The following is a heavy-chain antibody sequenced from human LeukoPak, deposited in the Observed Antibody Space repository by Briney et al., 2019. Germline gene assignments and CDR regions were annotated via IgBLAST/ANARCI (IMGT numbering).Heavy chain of an antibody. D-gene: IGHD3-10*01. J-gene: IGHJ4*02. CDR1: GFTFSNYW. CDR2: IKPDGSGT. Sequence: PGGSLRLSCAASGFTFSNYWMHWVRQAPGKGLVWVSRIKPDGSGTSYVDSVKGRFTISGDNAKSTLYLQMNSLGAEDTAVYYCAKDAVYGSGSVDYWGQGALVTVSS. V-gene: IGHV3-74*01. CDR3: AKDAVYGSGSVDY.